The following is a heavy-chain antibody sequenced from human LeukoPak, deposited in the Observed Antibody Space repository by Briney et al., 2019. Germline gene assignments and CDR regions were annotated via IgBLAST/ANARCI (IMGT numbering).Heavy chain of an antibody. CDR2: ISSSGSTI. CDR3: AREVSGSRGDY. Sequence: PGGSLRLSCAASGFTFSSYEMNWVRQAPGKGLEWVSYISSSGSTIYYADSVKGRFTISRDNAKNSLYLRMNSLRAEDTAVYYCAREVSGSRGDYWGQGTLVTVSS. D-gene: IGHD1-26*01. CDR1: GFTFSSYE. J-gene: IGHJ4*02. V-gene: IGHV3-48*03.